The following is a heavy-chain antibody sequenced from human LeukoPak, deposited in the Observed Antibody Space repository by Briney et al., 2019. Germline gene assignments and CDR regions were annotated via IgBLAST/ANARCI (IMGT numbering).Heavy chain of an antibody. V-gene: IGHV3-7*01. CDR3: ARDCGGGSCYGPYDAFDI. Sequence: GGSLRLSCAASGFTFRNYFMSWVRQTPGKGLEWVANINQDGSGKYYVDPVEGRFTISRDNAKNSLYLQMNSLRAEDTAVYYCARDCGGGSCYGPYDAFDIWGQGTMVTVSS. CDR2: INQDGSGK. J-gene: IGHJ3*02. CDR1: GFTFRNYF. D-gene: IGHD2-15*01.